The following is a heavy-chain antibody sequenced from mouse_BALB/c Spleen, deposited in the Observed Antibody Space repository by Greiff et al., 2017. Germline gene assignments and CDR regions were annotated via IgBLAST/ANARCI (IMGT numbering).Heavy chain of an antibody. D-gene: IGHD2-4*01. CDR3: ASSMITDYAMDY. J-gene: IGHJ4*01. CDR2: IWGGGST. V-gene: IGHV2-6-4*01. CDR1: GFSLSSYS. Sequence: QVQLKESGPGLVAPSQSLSITCTVSGFSLSSYSVHWVRQPPGKGLEWLGMIWGGGSTDYNSALKSRLSIIKDNSKSQVFLKMNSLRTDDTAMYYCASSMITDYAMDYWGQGTSVTVSS.